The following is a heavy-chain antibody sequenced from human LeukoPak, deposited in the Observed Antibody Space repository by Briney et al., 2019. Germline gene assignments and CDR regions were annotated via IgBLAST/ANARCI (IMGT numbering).Heavy chain of an antibody. CDR1: GGSISSYY. V-gene: IGHV4-59*01. CDR2: IYYSGST. CDR3: ARGEEYYDFWCGPNWFDP. Sequence: PSETLSLTCTVSGGSISSYYWSWIRQPPGKGLEWIGYIYYSGSTNYNPSLKSRVTISVDTSKNQFSLKLSSVTAADTAVYYCARGEEYYDFWCGPNWFDPWGQGTLVTVSS. D-gene: IGHD3-3*01. J-gene: IGHJ5*02.